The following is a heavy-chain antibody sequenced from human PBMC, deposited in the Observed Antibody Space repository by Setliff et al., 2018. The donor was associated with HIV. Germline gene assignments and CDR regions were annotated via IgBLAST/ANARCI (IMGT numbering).Heavy chain of an antibody. Sequence: PSETLSLTCSVSGGSFSSYYWSWIRQPPGKGLEWIGYVYYTGSTDYNPSLKSRLTISADTSKSQFSLRLSSVTAADTAVYYCAREVGTRYMDVWGKGTTVTVSS. CDR3: AREVGTRYMDV. J-gene: IGHJ6*03. CDR2: VYYTGST. V-gene: IGHV4-59*01. CDR1: GGSFSSYY. D-gene: IGHD1-26*01.